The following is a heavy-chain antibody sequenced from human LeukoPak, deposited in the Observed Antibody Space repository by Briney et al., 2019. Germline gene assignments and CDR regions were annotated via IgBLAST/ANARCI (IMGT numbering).Heavy chain of an antibody. CDR2: IKEDGSAK. D-gene: IGHD2-2*01. CDR1: GFTFSKSW. CDR3: ARGGYCSSTSCQGYYYYYGMDV. V-gene: IGHV3-7*03. J-gene: IGHJ6*02. Sequence: GGSLRLSCAASGFTFSKSWMSWLRQTPEKGLEWVASIKEDGSAKYYVDSVKGRFTISRDNAKNSLYLQMNSLRAEDTAVYYCARGGYCSSTSCQGYYYYYGMDVWGQGTTVTVSS.